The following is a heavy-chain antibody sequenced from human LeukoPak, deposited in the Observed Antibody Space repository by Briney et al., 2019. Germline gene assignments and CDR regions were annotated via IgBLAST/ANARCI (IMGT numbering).Heavy chain of an antibody. V-gene: IGHV1-2*02. CDR3: ARDLSYSSSWYLGHLDY. CDR2: INHNSGGT. Sequence: ASVKVSCKASGYTFTGYYMHWVRQAPGQGLEWMGWINHNSGGTNYAQKFQGRVTMTRDTSISTAYMELSRLRSDDTAVYYCARDLSYSSSWYLGHLDYWGQGTLVTVSS. J-gene: IGHJ4*02. D-gene: IGHD6-13*01. CDR1: GYTFTGYY.